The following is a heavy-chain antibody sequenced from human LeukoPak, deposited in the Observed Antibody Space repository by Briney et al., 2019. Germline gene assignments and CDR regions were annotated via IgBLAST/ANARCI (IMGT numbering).Heavy chain of an antibody. D-gene: IGHD3-22*01. CDR2: INHSGST. J-gene: IGHJ4*02. V-gene: IGHV4-34*01. CDR1: GGSFSGYY. Sequence: SETLSLTCAVYGGSFSGYYWSWIRQPPGKGLECIGEINHSGSTNYNPSLKSRVTISVDTSKNQFSLKLSSVSAADTAVYYCERFRIGYPPIRPYYFHYWGQGTLVTVSS. CDR3: ERFRIGYPPIRPYYFHY.